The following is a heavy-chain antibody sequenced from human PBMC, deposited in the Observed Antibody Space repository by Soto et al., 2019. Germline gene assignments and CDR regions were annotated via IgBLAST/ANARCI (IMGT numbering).Heavy chain of an antibody. CDR1: GFTFSSYW. D-gene: IGHD3-22*01. CDR3: ARFYYDRSGYLPSPYYYYYGMDV. V-gene: IGHV3-7*04. CDR2: IKQDGSEK. J-gene: IGHJ6*02. Sequence: GGSLRLSCAASGFTFSSYWMSWVRQAPGKGLEWVANIKQDGSEKYYVESVKGRFTISRENAKNSLYLQMNSLRAEDTAVYYCARFYYDRSGYLPSPYYYYYGMDVWGQGTTVTVSS.